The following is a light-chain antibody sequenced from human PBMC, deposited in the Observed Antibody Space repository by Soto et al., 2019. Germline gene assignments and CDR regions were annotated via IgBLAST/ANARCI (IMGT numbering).Light chain of an antibody. V-gene: IGKV1-5*03. CDR1: QSISSW. Sequence: IRITQSPSTLSASVGDRVTITCRASQSISSWLAWYQQKPGKAPKLLIYKASSLESGVPSRFSGSGSGTEFTLTISSLQPDDFATYYCQQYNSYWTFGQGTKVDIK. J-gene: IGKJ1*01. CDR3: QQYNSYWT. CDR2: KAS.